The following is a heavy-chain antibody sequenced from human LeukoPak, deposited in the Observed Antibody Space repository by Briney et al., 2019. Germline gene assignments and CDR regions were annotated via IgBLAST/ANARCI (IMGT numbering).Heavy chain of an antibody. V-gene: IGHV3-33*01. Sequence: GGSLRLSCAASGFTFSSYGMHWVRQAPGKGLEWVAVIWYDGSNKYYADSVKGRFTISRDNSKNTLYLQMNSLRAEDTAVYYCARDSGPSYYYDSSGTNDAFDIWGQGTMVTVSS. D-gene: IGHD3-22*01. CDR1: GFTFSSYG. CDR2: IWYDGSNK. CDR3: ARDSGPSYYYDSSGTNDAFDI. J-gene: IGHJ3*02.